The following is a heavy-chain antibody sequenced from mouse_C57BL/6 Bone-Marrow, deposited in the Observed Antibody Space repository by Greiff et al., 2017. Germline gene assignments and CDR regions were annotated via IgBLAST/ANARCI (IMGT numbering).Heavy chain of an antibody. CDR2: IDPEDGDT. D-gene: IGHD1-1*01. CDR3: TTDYGSSWGFAY. Sequence: EVQLQPSGAELVRPGASVKLSCTASGFNIKDYYMHWVKQRPEQGLEWIGRIDPEDGDTEYAPKFQGKATMTADTSSNTAYLQLSSLTSEDTAVYYCTTDYGSSWGFAYWGQGTLVTVSA. J-gene: IGHJ3*01. CDR1: GFNIKDYY. V-gene: IGHV14-1*01.